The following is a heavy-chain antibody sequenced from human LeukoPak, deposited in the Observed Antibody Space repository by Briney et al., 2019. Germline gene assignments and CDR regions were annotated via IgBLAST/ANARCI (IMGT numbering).Heavy chain of an antibody. CDR1: GGSISGSY. V-gene: IGHV4-59*08. J-gene: IGHJ5*02. Sequence: PSETLSLTCTVAGGSISGSYWSWIRQSPGKALEWIGYIYYSGRTNYNPSLKSRVLLSRDTPKNQFYLNLTSVTAADTALYFCARQAYCSTSNCYPFGPWGQGTLVTVSS. CDR2: IYYSGRT. CDR3: ARQAYCSTSNCYPFGP. D-gene: IGHD2-2*01.